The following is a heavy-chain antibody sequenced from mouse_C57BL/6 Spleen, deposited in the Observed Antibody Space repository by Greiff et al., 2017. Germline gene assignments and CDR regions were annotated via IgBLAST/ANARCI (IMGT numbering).Heavy chain of an antibody. V-gene: IGHV1-78*01. CDR3: ARGGSYDGYYEGYFDY. CDR1: GYTFTDHT. Sequence: QVQLQQSDAELVKPGASVKISFKVSGYTFTDHTIHWMKQRPEQGLEWIGYIYPRDGSTKYNEKFKGKATLTADKSSSIAYMQLNSLTSEGSAVYFCARGGSYDGYYEGYFDYWGQGTTLTVSS. D-gene: IGHD2-3*01. J-gene: IGHJ2*01. CDR2: IYPRDGST.